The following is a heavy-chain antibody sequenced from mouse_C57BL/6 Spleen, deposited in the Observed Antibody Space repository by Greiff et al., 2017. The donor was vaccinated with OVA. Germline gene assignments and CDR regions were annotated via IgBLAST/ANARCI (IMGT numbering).Heavy chain of an antibody. CDR2: IDPSDSYT. Sequence: VQLQQSGAELVKPGASVKLSCKASGYTFTSYWMQWVKQRPGQGLEWIGEIDPSDSYTNYNQKFKGKATLTVDTSSSTAYMQLSSLTSEDSAVYYCARWGVPFAYWGQGTLVTVAA. J-gene: IGHJ3*01. CDR1: GYTFTSYW. CDR3: ARWGVPFAY. V-gene: IGHV1-50*01.